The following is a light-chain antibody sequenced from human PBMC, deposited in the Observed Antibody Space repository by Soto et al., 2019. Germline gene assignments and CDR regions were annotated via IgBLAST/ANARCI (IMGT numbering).Light chain of an antibody. V-gene: IGKV3-11*01. CDR1: KSVSSY. Sequence: EIVLTQSPATLSLSPGERATLSCRASKSVSSYLAWYQQKPGKAPRLRIYDASNRATGIPARFSGSGSGTDFTLTISSLEPEDFAVYYCQQRSNWPPTFGQGTKVEIK. CDR2: DAS. CDR3: QQRSNWPPT. J-gene: IGKJ1*01.